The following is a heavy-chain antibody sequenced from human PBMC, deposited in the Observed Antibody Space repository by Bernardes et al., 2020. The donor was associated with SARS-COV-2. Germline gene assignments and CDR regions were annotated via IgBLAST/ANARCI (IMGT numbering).Heavy chain of an antibody. D-gene: IGHD1-1*01. CDR1: GGSFTTYA. J-gene: IGHJ4*02. CDR3: AAEPRRHGSGE. CDR2: IIPILGSR. Sequence: SVKVSCKSSGGSFTTYAISWVRQAPGQGRDWMGNIIPILGSRNFAQKLRDRLTITADRSTGTAYMELSGLTSDDTALYYCAAEPRRHGSGEWGQGTLINVTS. V-gene: IGHV1-69*04.